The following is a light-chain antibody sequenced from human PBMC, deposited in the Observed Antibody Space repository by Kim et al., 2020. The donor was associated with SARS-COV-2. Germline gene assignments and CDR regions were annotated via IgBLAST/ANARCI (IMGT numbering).Light chain of an antibody. Sequence: QSVLTQPPSVSEAPRQRVTISCSGSRSNIGNNGVNWYQQLPGKAPKLLIYYDDLLPSGVSDRFSGSKSGTSASLAISGLQSDDEADYYCAAWDDRLNGWVFCGGTQLTDL. CDR3: AAWDDRLNGWV. V-gene: IGLV1-36*01. CDR2: YDD. J-gene: IGLJ3*02. CDR1: RSNIGNNG.